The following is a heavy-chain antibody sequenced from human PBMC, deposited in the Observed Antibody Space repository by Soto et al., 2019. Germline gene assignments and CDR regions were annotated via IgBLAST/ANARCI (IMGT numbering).Heavy chain of an antibody. CDR3: ARDRYYYGSGSYYYYGMDV. V-gene: IGHV1-2*04. CDR1: GYTFTGYY. D-gene: IGHD3-10*01. CDR2: INPNSGGT. J-gene: IGHJ6*02. Sequence: QVQLVQSGAEVKKPGASVKVSCKASGYTFTGYYMHWVRQAPGQGLEWMGWINPNSGGTNYAQKFQGWVTMTRDTSISTAYMELSRLRSDDTAVYYCARDRYYYGSGSYYYYGMDVWGQGTTVTVSS.